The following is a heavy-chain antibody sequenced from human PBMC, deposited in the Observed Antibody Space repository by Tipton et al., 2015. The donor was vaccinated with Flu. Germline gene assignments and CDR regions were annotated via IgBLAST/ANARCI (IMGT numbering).Heavy chain of an antibody. Sequence: TLSLTCTVSGYSISSAYYWGWIRQPPGKGLEWIGYIYYTGSSDYNPSLKSRVTISVDTSKNQFSLKLSSVTAADTAVYYCAGWTDYVWGNYRTFAYWGQGTLVTVAP. J-gene: IGHJ4*02. CDR2: IYYTGSS. CDR3: AGWTDYVWGNYRTFAY. V-gene: IGHV4-38-2*02. D-gene: IGHD3-16*02. CDR1: GYSISSAYY.